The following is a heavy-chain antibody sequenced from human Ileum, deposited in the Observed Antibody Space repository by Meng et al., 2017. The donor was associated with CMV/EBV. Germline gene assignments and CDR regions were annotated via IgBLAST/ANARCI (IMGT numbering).Heavy chain of an antibody. J-gene: IGHJ4*02. CDR1: GGSFNDYY. CDR2: IYHSGST. CDR3: ARTQVVRVFDF. V-gene: IGHV4-34*01. D-gene: IGHD2-21*01. Sequence: QVQLRQWGAGLLKPSETLTLTCAVYGGSFNDYYWSWIRQSPGKGLEWIGEIYHSGSTNYNPSFKSRVSISVDTSKTQFSLKMYSVTAADTALYYCARTQVVRVFDFWGQGTLVTVSS.